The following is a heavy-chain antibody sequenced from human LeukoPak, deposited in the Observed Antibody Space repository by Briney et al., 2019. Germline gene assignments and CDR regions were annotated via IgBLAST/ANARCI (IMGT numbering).Heavy chain of an antibody. CDR1: GFTFSSYG. Sequence: PGRSLRLSCAASGFTFSSYGMHWVRQAPGKGLEWVAVISYDGSNKYYADSVKGRFTISRDNSKNTLYLQMNSLRAEDTAVYYCAKVRQQLVYYFDYWGQGTLVTVSS. V-gene: IGHV3-30*18. CDR2: ISYDGSNK. CDR3: AKVRQQLVYYFDY. J-gene: IGHJ4*02. D-gene: IGHD6-13*01.